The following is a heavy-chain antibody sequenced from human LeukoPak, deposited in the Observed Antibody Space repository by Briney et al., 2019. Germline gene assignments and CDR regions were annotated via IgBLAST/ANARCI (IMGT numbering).Heavy chain of an antibody. CDR1: GFSFSNYG. CDR2: IRHDGGNA. CDR3: AASGSYLDYYYYMDV. J-gene: IGHJ6*03. Sequence: PGGSLRLSCAASGFSFSNYGMHWVRQAPGKGLEWVTFIRHDGGNAYCADSVKGRFTISRDNSKNTLYLQMNGLRAEDTAVYYCAASGSYLDYYYYMDVWGKGTTVTVSS. D-gene: IGHD1-26*01. V-gene: IGHV3-30*02.